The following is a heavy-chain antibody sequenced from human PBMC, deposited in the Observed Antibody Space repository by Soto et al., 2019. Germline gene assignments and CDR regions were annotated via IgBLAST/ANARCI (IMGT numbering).Heavy chain of an antibody. CDR1: GGSFSGYY. D-gene: IGHD3-3*01. CDR3: ARALSSYDFWSGYFSRWFDP. J-gene: IGHJ5*02. V-gene: IGHV4-34*01. CDR2: INHSGST. Sequence: SETLSLTCAVYGGSFSGYYWSWIRQPPGKGLEWIGEINHSGSTNYNPSLKSRVTISVDTSKNQFSLKLSSVTAADTAVYYCARALSSYDFWSGYFSRWFDPWGQGTLVTVSS.